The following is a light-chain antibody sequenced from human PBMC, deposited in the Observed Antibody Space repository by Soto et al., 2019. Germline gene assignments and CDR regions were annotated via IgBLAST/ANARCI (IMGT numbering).Light chain of an antibody. CDR3: SSYTDSSTQV. CDR1: SSDVGDYNY. V-gene: IGLV2-14*01. J-gene: IGLJ1*01. Sequence: QSVLTQPAAVSGSPGQSITISCTGTSSDVGDYNYVSWYQQHPGKVPKLMIFEVSNRPSGVSNRFSGSKSGNTASLTISGLQAEDEADYYCSSYTDSSTQVFGTGTKLTVL. CDR2: EVS.